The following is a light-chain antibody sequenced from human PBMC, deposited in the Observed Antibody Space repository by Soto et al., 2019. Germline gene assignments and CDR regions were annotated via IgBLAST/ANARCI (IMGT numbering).Light chain of an antibody. Sequence: QSALTQPPSASGSPGQSVTISCTGTSGDVGGYNSVSWYQQHPGKAPKLMIYEVNKRPSGVPGRFSGSKSGNTASLTVSGLQAEDEADYYCSSYAGNNHVVFGGGTKLTVL. J-gene: IGLJ2*01. V-gene: IGLV2-8*01. CDR1: SGDVGGYNS. CDR3: SSYAGNNHVV. CDR2: EVN.